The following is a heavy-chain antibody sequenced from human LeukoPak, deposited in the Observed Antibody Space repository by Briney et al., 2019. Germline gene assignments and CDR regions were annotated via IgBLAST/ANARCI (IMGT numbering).Heavy chain of an antibody. CDR3: AREFGHPGGYSYQDY. Sequence: GGSQRLSCAASGFTFSSYAMHWVRQAPGKGLEWVAVISYDGSNKYYADSVKGRFTISRDNSKNTLYLQMNSLRAEDTAVYYCAREFGHPGGYSYQDYWGQGTLVTVSS. CDR1: GFTFSSYA. D-gene: IGHD5-18*01. V-gene: IGHV3-30*04. J-gene: IGHJ4*02. CDR2: ISYDGSNK.